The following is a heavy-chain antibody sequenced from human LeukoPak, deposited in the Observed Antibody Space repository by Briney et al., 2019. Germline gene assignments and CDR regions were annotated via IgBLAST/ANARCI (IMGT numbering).Heavy chain of an antibody. CDR3: ARDPRYSRSGYFDS. V-gene: IGHV3-21*04. D-gene: IGHD3-3*01. CDR2: ISSASSYI. Sequence: KSGGSLRLSCVVSGFTFSSYSMNWVRQAPGKGLEWVSSISSASSYIYYADSVKGRFTISRDNSKNTLYLQMNSLTAEDTAVYYCARDPRYSRSGYFDSWGHGTLVTVSS. J-gene: IGHJ4*01. CDR1: GFTFSSYS.